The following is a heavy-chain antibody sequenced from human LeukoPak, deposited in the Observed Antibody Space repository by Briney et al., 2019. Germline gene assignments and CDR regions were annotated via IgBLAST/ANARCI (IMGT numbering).Heavy chain of an antibody. D-gene: IGHD5-12*01. V-gene: IGHV4-39*07. J-gene: IGHJ6*03. CDR2: IYYSGST. CDR3: ARTTEGYAGGPGYSYYYYMDV. Sequence: SGTLSLTCTVSGGSISSSSYYWGWIRQPPGKGLEWIGSIYYSGSTYYNPSLKSRVTISVDTSKNQFSLKLSSVTAADTAVYYCARTTEGYAGGPGYSYYYYMDVWGKGTTVTISS. CDR1: GGSISSSSYY.